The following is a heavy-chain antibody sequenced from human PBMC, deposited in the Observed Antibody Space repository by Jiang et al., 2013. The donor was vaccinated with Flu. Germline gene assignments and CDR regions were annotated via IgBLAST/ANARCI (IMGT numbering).Heavy chain of an antibody. V-gene: IGHV7-4-1*02. Sequence: KASGYTFTSYAMNWVRQAPGQGLEWMGWINTNTGNPTYAQGFTGRFVFSLDTSVSTAYLQISSLKAEDTAVYHCARDDRSGWYYFDYWGQGTLVTVSS. D-gene: IGHD6-19*01. CDR3: ARDDRSGWYYFDY. CDR2: INTNTGNP. J-gene: IGHJ4*02. CDR1: GYTFTSYA.